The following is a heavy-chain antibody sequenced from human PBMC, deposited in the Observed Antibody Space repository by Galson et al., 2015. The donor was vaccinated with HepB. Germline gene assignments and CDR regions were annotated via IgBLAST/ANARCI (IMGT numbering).Heavy chain of an antibody. D-gene: IGHD4-11*01. CDR3: ARGATVTTYYYFDY. V-gene: IGHV1-2*02. J-gene: IGHJ4*02. Sequence: SCKASGYTFTGYYMHWVRQAPGQGLEWMGWINPNSGGTNYAQKFQGRVTMTRDTSISTAYMELSRLRSDDTAVYYCARGATVTTYYYFDYWGQGTLVTVSS. CDR1: GYTFTGYY. CDR2: INPNSGGT.